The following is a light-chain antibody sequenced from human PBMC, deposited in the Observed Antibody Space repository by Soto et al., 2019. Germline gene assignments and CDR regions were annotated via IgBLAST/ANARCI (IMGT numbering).Light chain of an antibody. CDR2: AAS. CDR3: QQYSAYPLT. CDR1: EDIKNY. V-gene: IGKV1-16*02. J-gene: IGKJ5*01. Sequence: DIQMTQSPSSLSASVGDIVTITCRATEDIKNYLAWFQQKLGKAXKSLIYAASTLQSGVPSKFTGSGSGTEFSITISSLQPEDFATYDCQQYSAYPLTFGQGTRLEIK.